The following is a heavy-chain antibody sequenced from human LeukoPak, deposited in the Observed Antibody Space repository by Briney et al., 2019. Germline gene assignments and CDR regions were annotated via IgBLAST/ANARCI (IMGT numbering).Heavy chain of an antibody. V-gene: IGHV1-8*03. CDR3: ARVVHGYCSSTSCYSSGAFDY. Sequence: ASVKVSCKASGYTFTSYDINWVRQATGQGLEWMGWMNPNSGNTGYAQKFQGRVTITRTTSISTAYMELSSLGSEDTAVYYCARVVHGYCSSTSCYSSGAFDYWGQGTLVTVSS. J-gene: IGHJ4*02. D-gene: IGHD2-2*02. CDR2: MNPNSGNT. CDR1: GYTFTSYD.